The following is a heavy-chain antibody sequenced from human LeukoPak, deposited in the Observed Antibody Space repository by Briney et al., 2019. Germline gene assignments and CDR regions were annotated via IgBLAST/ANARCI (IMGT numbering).Heavy chain of an antibody. CDR3: ARSGDTGDYPLDYFFYMDV. CDR1: GFTFSDYY. V-gene: IGHV3-11*01. J-gene: IGHJ6*03. Sequence: GGSLRLSCAASGFTFSDYYMGWIRQGPGQGLEWVSYINRTGHFKKYADSVKGRFTISRDNGEKSISLQMTSLRADDTAVYYCARSGDTGDYPLDYFFYMDVWGKGTTVSVSS. D-gene: IGHD4-17*01. CDR2: INRTGHFK.